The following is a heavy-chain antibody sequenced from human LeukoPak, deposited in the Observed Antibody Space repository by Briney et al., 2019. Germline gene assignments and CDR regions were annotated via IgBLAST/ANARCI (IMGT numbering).Heavy chain of an antibody. V-gene: IGHV3-30-3*01. CDR3: ARGSEITMVRGVLDY. CDR1: GFTFSSYA. D-gene: IGHD3-10*01. J-gene: IGHJ4*02. Sequence: GRSLRLSCAASGFTFSSYAMHWVRQAPGKGLEWVAVISYDGGNKYYADSVKGRFTVSRDNSKNTLYLQMNSLRAEDTAVYYCARGSEITMVRGVLDYWGQGTLVTVSS. CDR2: ISYDGGNK.